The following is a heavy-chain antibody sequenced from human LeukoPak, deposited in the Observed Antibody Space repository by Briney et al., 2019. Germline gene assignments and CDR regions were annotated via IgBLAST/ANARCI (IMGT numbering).Heavy chain of an antibody. CDR3: ARDLGPYRSSSNSGAFDI. J-gene: IGHJ3*02. V-gene: IGHV3-11*04. D-gene: IGHD6-6*01. Sequence: PGGSLRLSCAASGFTFSDFYMTWIRQAPGKELEWVAYITSAGNTYYTESVKGRFTISRDNAKTSLYLQMNYLRDEDTAVHYCARDLGPYRSSSNSGAFDIWGHGTKVTVSS. CDR1: GFTFSDFY. CDR2: ITSAGNT.